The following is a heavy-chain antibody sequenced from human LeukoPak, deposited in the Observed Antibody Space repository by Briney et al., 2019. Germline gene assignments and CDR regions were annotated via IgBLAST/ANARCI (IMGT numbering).Heavy chain of an antibody. CDR3: ARDITENYDSSGGGDY. V-gene: IGHV1-2*02. J-gene: IGHJ4*02. CDR2: INPNSGGT. D-gene: IGHD3-22*01. Sequence: GASVKVSCKASGYTFTGYYMHWVRQAPGQGLEWMGWINPNSGGTNCAQKFQGRVTMTTDTSTSTAYMELRSLRSDDTAVYYCARDITENYDSSGGGDYWGQGTLVTVSS. CDR1: GYTFTGYY.